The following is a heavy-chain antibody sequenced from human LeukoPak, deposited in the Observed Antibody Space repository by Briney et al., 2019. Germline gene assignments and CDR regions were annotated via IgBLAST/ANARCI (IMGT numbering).Heavy chain of an antibody. Sequence: ASVPVSCKASGYTFTSYYMHWVRQAPGQGLEWMGLINPSGGSTNYAQKFQGRVSMTRDTSTSTVYMELSSLRSEDTAMYWCARGYYDSRGYDPGLGYWGQGTLVTVSS. D-gene: IGHD3-22*01. CDR3: ARGYYDSRGYDPGLGY. V-gene: IGHV1-46*01. CDR1: GYTFTSYY. CDR2: INPSGGST. J-gene: IGHJ4*02.